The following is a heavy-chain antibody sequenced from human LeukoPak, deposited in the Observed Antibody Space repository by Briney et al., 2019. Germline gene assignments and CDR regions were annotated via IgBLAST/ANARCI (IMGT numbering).Heavy chain of an antibody. CDR3: AKWSAGSNYYYYYYMDV. V-gene: IGHV3-23*01. Sequence: GGSLRLSCAASGFTFSSYAMSWVRQAPGKGLEWVSAISGSGGSTYYADSVKGRFTISRDNSKNTLYLQMNSLRAEDTAVYYCAKWSAGSNYYYYYYMDVWGKGTTVTVSS. CDR1: GFTFSSYA. J-gene: IGHJ6*03. D-gene: IGHD6-19*01. CDR2: ISGSGGST.